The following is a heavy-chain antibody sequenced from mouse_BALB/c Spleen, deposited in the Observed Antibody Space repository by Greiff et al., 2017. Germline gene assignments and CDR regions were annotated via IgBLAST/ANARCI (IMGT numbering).Heavy chain of an antibody. D-gene: IGHD4-1*01. J-gene: IGHJ4*01. V-gene: IGHV14-3*02. Sequence: EVKLMESGAELVKPGASVKLSCTASGFNIKDTYMHWVKQRPEQGLEWIGRIDPANGNTKYDPKFQGKATITADTSSNTAYLQLSSLTSEDTAVYYCARYWDPYAMDYWGQGTSVTVSS. CDR2: IDPANGNT. CDR3: ARYWDPYAMDY. CDR1: GFNIKDTY.